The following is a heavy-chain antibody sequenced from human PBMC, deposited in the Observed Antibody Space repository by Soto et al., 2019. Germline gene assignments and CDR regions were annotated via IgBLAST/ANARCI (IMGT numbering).Heavy chain of an antibody. Sequence: ASVKVSCKASGFSLLSFAVQWVRQTRGQRLEWIGSVVVGSGNSNYAPKFQERVTIGSDMSTNVAYMELFSLTSEDTAVYYCAATDFPSPGGGPWGQGTRVTVSS. J-gene: IGHJ5*02. CDR3: AATDFPSPGGGP. V-gene: IGHV1-58*01. CDR2: VVVGSGNS. CDR1: GFSLLSFA. D-gene: IGHD3-16*01.